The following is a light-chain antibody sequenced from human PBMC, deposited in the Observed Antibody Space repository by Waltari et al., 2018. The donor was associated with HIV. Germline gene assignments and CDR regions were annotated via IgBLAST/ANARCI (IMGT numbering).Light chain of an antibody. Sequence: QPVLTQPPSASGTPGQSVTISYSGSSSNIGSNYVYWYQKLPGTAPKLLIYRNNQRPSGVPDRFSGFRSGTSASLAISGLRSEDEADYYCAAWDDNLSGWVFGGGSKLTIL. CDR1: SSNIGSNY. CDR3: AAWDDNLSGWV. V-gene: IGLV1-47*01. J-gene: IGLJ3*02. CDR2: RNN.